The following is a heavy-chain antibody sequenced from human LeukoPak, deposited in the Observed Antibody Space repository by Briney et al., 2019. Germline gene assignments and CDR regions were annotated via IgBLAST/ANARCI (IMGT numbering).Heavy chain of an antibody. V-gene: IGHV4-34*01. CDR1: GGSFNGYY. CDR3: ARRLVDSGASQVSDH. CDR2: INDSGVT. J-gene: IGHJ4*02. Sequence: PSETLSLTCAVYGGSFNGYYWSWIRQSPGEGLERIGEINDSGVTNCNPSLESRVILSVDTSKNQFSLRLSSVTAADTAVYYCARRLVDSGASQVSDHWGQGTLVTVSS. D-gene: IGHD2-15*01.